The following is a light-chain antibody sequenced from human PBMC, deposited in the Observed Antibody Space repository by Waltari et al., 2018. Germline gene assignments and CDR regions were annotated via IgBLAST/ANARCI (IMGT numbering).Light chain of an antibody. CDR2: AVS. V-gene: IGKV1-12*01. CDR1: RDISSW. J-gene: IGKJ4*01. CDR3: QQGHGLPLT. Sequence: DIQMTQSPASVFASVGDRVTITCRASRDISSWLAWYQQKPGTAPKLLIYAVSSLQSGVPSRFSGSGSGTYFTLTISSLQPEDFAIYYCQQGHGLPLTFGGGTKVEIK.